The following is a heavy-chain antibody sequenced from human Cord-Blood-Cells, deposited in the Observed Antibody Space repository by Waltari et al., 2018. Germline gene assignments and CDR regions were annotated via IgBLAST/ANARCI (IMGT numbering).Heavy chain of an antibody. CDR3: ARDGRGYWYFDL. CDR1: GFTFSRYS. Sequence: EVQLVESGGGLVKPGGSLRLSCAASGFTFSRYSMNWVRQAPGKGLEWVSSISSSSSYIYYADSVKGRFTISRDNAKNSLYLQMNSLRAEDTAVYYCARDGRGYWYFDLWGRGTLVTVSS. D-gene: IGHD3-10*01. V-gene: IGHV3-21*01. CDR2: ISSSSSYI. J-gene: IGHJ2*01.